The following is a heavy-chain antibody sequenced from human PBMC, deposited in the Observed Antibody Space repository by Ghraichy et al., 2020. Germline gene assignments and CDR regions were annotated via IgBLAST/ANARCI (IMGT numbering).Heavy chain of an antibody. J-gene: IGHJ3*02. Sequence: SQTLSLTCTVSGGSISDGSYYWTWIRQPPGKGLEWIGYIFYTGTTNYNPSLKSRVTMSVDTTKNQFSLNLTSVTAADTAVYFCARDLNLYGDHVFAFNIWGQGTVVSVSS. CDR2: IFYTGTT. CDR1: GGSISDGSYY. CDR3: ARDLNLYGDHVFAFNI. V-gene: IGHV4-61*01. D-gene: IGHD4-17*01.